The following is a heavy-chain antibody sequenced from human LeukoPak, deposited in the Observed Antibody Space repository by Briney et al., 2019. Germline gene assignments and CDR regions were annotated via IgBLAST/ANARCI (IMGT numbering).Heavy chain of an antibody. CDR1: GYSISSGYY. D-gene: IGHD3-10*01. J-gene: IGHJ4*02. CDR3: ARHASGYYGSGSSPPFDY. Sequence: SETLSLTCAGSGYSISSGYYWGWIRQPPGKGLEWIGSIYHSGSTYYNPSLKSRVTISVDTSKNQFSLKLSSVTAADTAVYYCARHASGYYGSGSSPPFDYWGQGTLVTVSS. CDR2: IYHSGST. V-gene: IGHV4-38-2*01.